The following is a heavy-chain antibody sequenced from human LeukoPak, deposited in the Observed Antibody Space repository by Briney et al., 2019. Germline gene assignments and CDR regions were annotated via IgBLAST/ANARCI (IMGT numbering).Heavy chain of an antibody. CDR1: GYSFTSYW. CDR2: IYPGDSDT. Sequence: KVSCKGSGYSFTSYWIGWVRQMPGKGLEWMGIIYPGDSDTRYSPSFQGQVTISADKSISTAYLQWSSLKASDTAMYYCASQPHYDILTGYYSDYWGQGTLVTVSS. D-gene: IGHD3-9*01. J-gene: IGHJ4*02. V-gene: IGHV5-51*01. CDR3: ASQPHYDILTGYYSDY.